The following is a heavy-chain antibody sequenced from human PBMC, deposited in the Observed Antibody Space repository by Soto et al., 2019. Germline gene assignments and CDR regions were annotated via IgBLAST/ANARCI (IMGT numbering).Heavy chain of an antibody. CDR1: GDSLKTDHW. V-gene: IGHV4-4*02. Sequence: QVHLQESGPGLVKPSGTLSLICVVSGDSLKTDHWWTWVRQPPGKGLEWIGEIYDGGATNYNPSLESRLTLSVDKSKRQFSLRMTSVTAADTATYYCAGAVGRRTVPDHWGQGTLVTVSS. J-gene: IGHJ4*02. CDR2: IYDGGAT. D-gene: IGHD1-1*01. CDR3: AGAVGRRTVPDH.